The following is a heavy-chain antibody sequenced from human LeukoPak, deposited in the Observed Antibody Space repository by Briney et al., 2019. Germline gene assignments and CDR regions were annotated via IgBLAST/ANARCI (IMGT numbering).Heavy chain of an antibody. CDR2: MNPNSGNT. D-gene: IGHD6-13*01. CDR1: GYTFTSYG. J-gene: IGHJ3*02. V-gene: IGHV1-8*03. CDR3: ATASWREGHGGAFDI. Sequence: ASVKVSCKASGYTFTSYGISWVRQATGQGLEWMGWMNPNSGNTGYAQKFQGRVTITRNTSISTAYMELSSLRSEDTAVYYCATASWREGHGGAFDIWGQGTMVTVSS.